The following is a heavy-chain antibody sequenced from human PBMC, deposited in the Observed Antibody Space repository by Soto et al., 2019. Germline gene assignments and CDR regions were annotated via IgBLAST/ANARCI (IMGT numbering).Heavy chain of an antibody. CDR3: ARASSPNWIWGMNWYLDL. J-gene: IGHJ2*01. D-gene: IGHD1-20*01. CDR1: GDSVSSNSAA. CDR2: TYYRSKWYN. Sequence: PSQTLSLTCAISGDSVSSNSAAWNWIRQSPSRGLEWLGRTYYRSKWYNDYAVSVKSRITINPDTSKNQFSLQLNSVTPEDTAVYYCARASSPNWIWGMNWYLDLWGRGTLVTVSS. V-gene: IGHV6-1*01.